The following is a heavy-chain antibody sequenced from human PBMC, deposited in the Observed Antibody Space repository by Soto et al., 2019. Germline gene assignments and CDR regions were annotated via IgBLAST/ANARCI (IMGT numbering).Heavy chain of an antibody. V-gene: IGHV1-69*13. CDR2: IIPIFGTA. J-gene: IGHJ6*02. D-gene: IGHD2-2*01. CDR1: GGTFSSYA. Sequence: SVKVSCKASGGTFSSYAISWVRQAPGQGLEWMGGIIPIFGTANYAQKFQGRVTITADESTSTAYMELSSLRSEDTAVYYCARDVGDIVVVPAAPGGYYYGMDVWGQGTTVTVSS. CDR3: ARDVGDIVVVPAAPGGYYYGMDV.